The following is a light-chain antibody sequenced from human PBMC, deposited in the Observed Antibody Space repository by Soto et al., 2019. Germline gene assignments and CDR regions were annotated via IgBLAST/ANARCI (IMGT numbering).Light chain of an antibody. CDR3: QQYNNWPPMYT. Sequence: EIVMTQSPATLSVSPGERATLSCRASQSVSSNLAWYQQKPDQAPRLLIYGASTRATGIPARFSGSGSGTEFTLTIRSLQSEDCAVYYFQQYNNWPPMYTFGQGTKLEIK. CDR2: GAS. V-gene: IGKV3-15*01. J-gene: IGKJ2*01. CDR1: QSVSSN.